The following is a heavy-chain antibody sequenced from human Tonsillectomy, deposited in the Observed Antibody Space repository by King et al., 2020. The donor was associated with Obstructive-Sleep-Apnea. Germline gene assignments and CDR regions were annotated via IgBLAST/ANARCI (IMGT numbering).Heavy chain of an antibody. CDR1: GGSFSGYY. CDR3: ARIGSSSIDY. V-gene: IGHV4-34*01. J-gene: IGHJ4*02. Sequence: VQLQQWGAGLLKPSETLSLTCAVYGGSFSGYYWSWIRQSPGKGLEWIGEINHSGSTNYNPSLKSRVTISVDTSKNQFSLKMSFVTAADTAVYYCARIGSSSIDYWGQGTLVTVSS. CDR2: INHSGST. D-gene: IGHD6-13*01.